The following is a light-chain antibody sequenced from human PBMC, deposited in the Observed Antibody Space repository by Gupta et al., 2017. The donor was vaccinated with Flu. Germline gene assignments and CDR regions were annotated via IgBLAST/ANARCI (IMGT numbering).Light chain of an antibody. CDR2: KAS. CDR1: QSVNTW. CDR3: QHEINSPRT. J-gene: IGKJ1*01. Sequence: DIQMTQSPSTLSASVGDRVTITCRASQSVNTWLAWYQQKPGKAPKLLIYKASRLQCGVPSRFGGSGYGTEFTLTISSLQPDEFATYYCQHEINSPRTFGQGTKVEIK. V-gene: IGKV1-5*03.